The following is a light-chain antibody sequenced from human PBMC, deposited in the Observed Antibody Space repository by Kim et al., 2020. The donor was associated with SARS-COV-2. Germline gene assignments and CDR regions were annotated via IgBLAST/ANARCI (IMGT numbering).Light chain of an antibody. V-gene: IGLV3-1*01. CDR2: QDT. Sequence: SVSPGQTANISCSGDKLGDRYVCWYQQKPGQSPRMVIFQDTKRPSGIPERISGSNSGNTATLTISGTQAMDEADYYCQVWVSSALVFGGGTQLTVL. J-gene: IGLJ2*01. CDR3: QVWVSSALV. CDR1: KLGDRY.